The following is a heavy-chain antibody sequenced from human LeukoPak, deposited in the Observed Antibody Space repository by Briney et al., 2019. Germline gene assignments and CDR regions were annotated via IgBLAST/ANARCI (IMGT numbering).Heavy chain of an antibody. Sequence: ASVKVSCKASGYTFTSYYMHWVRQAPGQGLEWMGIINPSGGSTSYAQKFQGRVTMTTDTSTSTAYMELRSLRSDDTAVYYCARTHLWLSGDAFDIWGQGTMVTVSS. CDR2: INPSGGST. D-gene: IGHD5-18*01. CDR3: ARTHLWLSGDAFDI. J-gene: IGHJ3*02. CDR1: GYTFTSYY. V-gene: IGHV1-46*01.